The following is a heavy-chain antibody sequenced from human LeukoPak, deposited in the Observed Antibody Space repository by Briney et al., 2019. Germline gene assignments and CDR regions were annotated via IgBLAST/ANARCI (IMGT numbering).Heavy chain of an antibody. V-gene: IGHV3-23*01. CDR1: GFTFSTYT. CDR2: ISGSGDST. CDR3: ARDRGRYYDSRGFYWGYYDF. D-gene: IGHD3-22*01. J-gene: IGHJ4*02. Sequence: GALRLSCAASGFTFSTYTVNWVRQAPGKGLKGVSTISGSGDSTYYADTVKGRFTISRDNSKDTLYLQMSSVRVDNTAVYYCARDRGRYYDSRGFYWGYYDFWGQGILITVST.